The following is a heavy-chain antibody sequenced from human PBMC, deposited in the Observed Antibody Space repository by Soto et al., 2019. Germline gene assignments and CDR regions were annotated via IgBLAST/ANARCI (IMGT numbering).Heavy chain of an antibody. CDR1: GYTFTGYY. CDR3: ARGRKGAYYXFWSGYCTPNYYYGMDV. J-gene: IGHJ6*02. Sequence: ASVKVSCKASGYTFTGYYMHWVRQAPGQGLEWMGWINPNSGGTNYAQKFQGWVTMTRDTSISTAYMELSRLRSDDTAVYYCARGRKGAYYXFWSGYCTPNYYYGMDVWGQGTTVTVSS. V-gene: IGHV1-2*04. CDR2: INPNSGGT. D-gene: IGHD3-3*01.